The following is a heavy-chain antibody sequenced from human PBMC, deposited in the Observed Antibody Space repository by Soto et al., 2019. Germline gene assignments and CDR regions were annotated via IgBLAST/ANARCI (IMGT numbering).Heavy chain of an antibody. Sequence: ASVKVSCKASGYTFTGYPIHWVRQAPGQGLEWMGWINPNSGGTNYAQKFQGWVTMTRDTSISTAYMELSRLRSDDTAVYYCARVGYCGGDCFEDFEYWGKGNMVTVSS. V-gene: IGHV1-2*04. CDR3: ARVGYCGGDCFEDFEY. CDR1: GYTFTGYP. CDR2: INPNSGGT. D-gene: IGHD2-21*02. J-gene: IGHJ4*02.